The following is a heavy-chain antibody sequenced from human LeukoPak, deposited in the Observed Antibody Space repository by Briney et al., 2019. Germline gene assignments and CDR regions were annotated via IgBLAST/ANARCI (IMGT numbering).Heavy chain of an antibody. J-gene: IGHJ6*02. CDR2: ISGSGGST. D-gene: IGHD6-13*01. Sequence: PGGSLTLSCTASGFTFRSYAMSWVRQARGKGLEWVSAISGSGGSTYYADSVKGRFTISRDNSKNTLYLQMNSLRAEDTAVYYCAKASYSSSWLPPLDGMDVWGQGTTVTVSS. CDR1: GFTFRSYA. CDR3: AKASYSSSWLPPLDGMDV. V-gene: IGHV3-23*01.